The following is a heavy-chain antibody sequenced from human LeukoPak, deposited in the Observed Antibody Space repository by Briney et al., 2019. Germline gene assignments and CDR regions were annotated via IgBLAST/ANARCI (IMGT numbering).Heavy chain of an antibody. V-gene: IGHV1-2*02. CDR3: ARVLTLRAGHCDY. Sequence: ASVKDPFKACGYTFTGYYLDWVRQAPGQGLEWMGWINPNSGGTNYAQKFQGRVTMTRDTSISTAYMELSRLRSDDTAVYYCARVLTLRAGHCDYWGAGALVTVSS. J-gene: IGHJ4*03. D-gene: IGHD6-13*01. CDR2: INPNSGGT. CDR1: GYTFTGYY.